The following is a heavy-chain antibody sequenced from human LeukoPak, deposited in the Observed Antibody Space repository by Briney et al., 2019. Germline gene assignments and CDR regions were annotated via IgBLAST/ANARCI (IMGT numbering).Heavy chain of an antibody. J-gene: IGHJ4*02. V-gene: IGHV3-7*01. CDR2: IKQDGSEK. CDR3: AREHLGVAAADY. D-gene: IGHD3-3*01. CDR1: GFSFSRYW. Sequence: GGSLRLSCAASGFSFSRYWMSWVRQVPGKGLEWVANIKQDGSEKNYVESVKGRFTISRDNAKNSLYLQTNSLRAEDTAVYYCAREHLGVAAADYWGQGTLVTVSS.